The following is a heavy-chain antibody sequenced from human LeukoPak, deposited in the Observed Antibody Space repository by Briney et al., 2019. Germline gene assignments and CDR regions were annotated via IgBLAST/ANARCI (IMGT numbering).Heavy chain of an antibody. V-gene: IGHV4-38-2*02. Sequence: SETLSLTCTVSGYSISSGYYWGWIRPPPGKGLEWIGSIYHSASTNYNPSLKRRVTISGDTSKNQFSLKLSSVTAADTAVYFCARVGYSYVINDWSRTGLGAYPTKYYYHMDVWGKGTTVTVSS. CDR2: IYHSAST. CDR1: GYSISSGYY. J-gene: IGHJ6*03. D-gene: IGHD5-18*01. CDR3: ARVGYSYVINDWSRTGLGAYPTKYYYHMDV.